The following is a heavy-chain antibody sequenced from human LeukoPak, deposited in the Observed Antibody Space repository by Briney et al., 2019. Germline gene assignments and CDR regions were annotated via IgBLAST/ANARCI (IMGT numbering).Heavy chain of an antibody. D-gene: IGHD3-22*01. J-gene: IGHJ5*02. CDR2: IYYSGST. Sequence: PSETLSLTCTVSGSSISSCGYYWIWLRQHQGKGLERFGYIYYSGSTYYNPSLKSRVTISVDTSKNQFSLKLSSVTAADTAVYYCARYYYDSSGYYPRGNWFDPWGQGTLVTVSS. V-gene: IGHV4-31*03. CDR3: ARYYYDSSGYYPRGNWFDP. CDR1: GSSISSCGYY.